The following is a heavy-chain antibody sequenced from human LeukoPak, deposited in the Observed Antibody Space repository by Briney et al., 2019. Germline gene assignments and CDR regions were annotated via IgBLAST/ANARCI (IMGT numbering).Heavy chain of an antibody. Sequence: ASVKVSCKASGGTFSSYAISWVPQAPGQGLEWMGRIIPILGIANYAQKFQGRVTITADKSTSTAYMELSSLRSEDTAVYYCARDSGYDSGSVTYVDYWGQGTLVTVSS. CDR2: IIPILGIA. CDR1: GGTFSSYA. D-gene: IGHD5-12*01. CDR3: ARDSGYDSGSVTYVDY. J-gene: IGHJ4*02. V-gene: IGHV1-69*04.